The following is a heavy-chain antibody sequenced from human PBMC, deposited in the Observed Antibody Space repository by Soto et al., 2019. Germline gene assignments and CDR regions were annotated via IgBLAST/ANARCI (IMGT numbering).Heavy chain of an antibody. Sequence: PSETPSLMRGLSVDFICSSNWWSWVRQPPGKGLEWIGEIYHSGSTNYNPSLKSRVTISVDKSKNQFSLKLSSVTAADTAVYYCGAVAAIFSFDYWGDGPPVTVS. V-gene: IGHV4-4*02. CDR2: IYHSGST. CDR1: VDFICSSNW. J-gene: IGHJ4*01. CDR3: GAVAAIFSFDY. D-gene: IGHD6-19*01.